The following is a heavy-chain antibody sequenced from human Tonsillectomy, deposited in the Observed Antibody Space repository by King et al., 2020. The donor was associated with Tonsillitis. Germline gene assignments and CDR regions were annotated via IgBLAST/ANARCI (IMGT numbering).Heavy chain of an antibody. Sequence: VQLVESGAEVKKPGASVKGSCKASGYTFTGYYIHWVRQAPGQGLEWMGWINPNSGGTDYAQKFQGRVTMTRDTFITTAYMDLSRLRSDDTALYYCARARGGSYLFAYWGQGTLVTVSS. CDR2: INPNSGGT. D-gene: IGHD1-26*01. J-gene: IGHJ4*02. V-gene: IGHV1-2*02. CDR1: GYTFTGYY. CDR3: ARARGGSYLFAY.